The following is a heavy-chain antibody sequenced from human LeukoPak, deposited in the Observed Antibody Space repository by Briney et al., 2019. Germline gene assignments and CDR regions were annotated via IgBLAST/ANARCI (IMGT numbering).Heavy chain of an antibody. CDR1: GFTFSSYA. CDR2: ISYDGSNK. Sequence: GGSLRLSCAASGFTFSSYAMHWVRQAPGKGLEWVAVISYDGSNKYYADSVKGRFTISRDNSKNTLYLQMNSLRAQDTAVYFCARESPFSSGKKDSFDIWGQGTMVTVSS. D-gene: IGHD3-10*01. CDR3: ARESPFSSGKKDSFDI. J-gene: IGHJ3*02. V-gene: IGHV3-30-3*01.